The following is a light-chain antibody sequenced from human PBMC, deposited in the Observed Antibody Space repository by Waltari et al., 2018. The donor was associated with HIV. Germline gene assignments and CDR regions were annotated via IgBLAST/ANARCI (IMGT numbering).Light chain of an antibody. CDR1: QGISSH. CDR2: VAS. Sequence: DIQLTQSPSFMSASVGDRVTITCRASQGISSHLAWYQHKAGKAPKLLMYVASTLQSGVPSRFSGTGSGTEFTLTISSLQPEDFATYYCQQPNSYPHTFGQGTKLEIK. CDR3: QQPNSYPHT. V-gene: IGKV1-9*01. J-gene: IGKJ2*01.